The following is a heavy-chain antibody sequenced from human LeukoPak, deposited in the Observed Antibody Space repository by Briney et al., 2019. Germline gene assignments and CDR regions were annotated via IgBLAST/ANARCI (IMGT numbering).Heavy chain of an antibody. V-gene: IGHV3-48*01. Sequence: GGSLRLSCAASGFTFSSYSMNWVRQAPGKGLEWVSYISSSSSTIYYADSVKGRFTISRDNAKNSLYLQMNSLRAEDTAVYYCARGPPSYYYGSGSYLNYWGQGTLVTVSS. CDR1: GFTFSSYS. D-gene: IGHD3-10*01. CDR2: ISSSSSTI. J-gene: IGHJ4*02. CDR3: ARGPPSYYYGSGSYLNY.